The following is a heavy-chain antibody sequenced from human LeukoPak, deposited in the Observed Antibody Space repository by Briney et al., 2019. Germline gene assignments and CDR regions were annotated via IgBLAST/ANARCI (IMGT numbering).Heavy chain of an antibody. CDR2: IRSSGDDT. CDR3: ATYSSLNRREFQY. V-gene: IGHV3-21*01. CDR1: GFMFSSYA. D-gene: IGHD3-22*01. Sequence: GGSLRLPCAASGFMFSSYAMSWVRQAPGKGLEWVSSIRSSGDDTYYADSVKGRFTISRDNAKNSLYLQMNSLRAEDTAVYYCATYSSLNRREFQYWGQGTLLTVSS. J-gene: IGHJ1*01.